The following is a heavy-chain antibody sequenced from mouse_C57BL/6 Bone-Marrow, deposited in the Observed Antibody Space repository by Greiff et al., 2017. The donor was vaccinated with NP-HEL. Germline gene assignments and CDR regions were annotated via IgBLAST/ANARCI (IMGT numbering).Heavy chain of an antibody. Sequence: EVQLQQSGTVLARPGASVKMSCKTSGYTFTSYWMHWVKQRPGQGLEWIGAIYPGNSDTSYNQKFKGKAKLTAVTSASTAYMELSSLTNEDSAVYYCTRGDFYYEYGGLYYYAMDYWGQGTSVTVSS. CDR2: IYPGNSDT. D-gene: IGHD2-4*01. CDR1: GYTFTSYW. J-gene: IGHJ4*01. V-gene: IGHV1-5*01. CDR3: TRGDFYYEYGGLYYYAMDY.